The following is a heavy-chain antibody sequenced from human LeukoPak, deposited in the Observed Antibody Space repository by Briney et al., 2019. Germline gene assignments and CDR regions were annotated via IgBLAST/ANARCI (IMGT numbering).Heavy chain of an antibody. CDR1: DDSITMYY. Sequence: SETLSLTCTVSDDSITMYYWTWIRQPPGKGLEWIGYVDHTGSTKFNPSLNGRVSISRDTSNNFFSLRLRSVTAADTAVYFCAQAALRATPLPFDYWGQGTLVTVSS. D-gene: IGHD4-17*01. J-gene: IGHJ4*02. CDR3: AQAALRATPLPFDY. CDR2: VDHTGST. V-gene: IGHV4-59*01.